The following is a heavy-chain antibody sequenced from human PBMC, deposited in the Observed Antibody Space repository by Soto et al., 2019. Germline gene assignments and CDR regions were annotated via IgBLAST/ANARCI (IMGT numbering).Heavy chain of an antibody. CDR1: GFTFSSYA. V-gene: IGHV3-64D*06. CDR2: ISSNGGST. J-gene: IGHJ4*02. D-gene: IGHD6-6*01. CDR3: VKDFWSIAARPSY. Sequence: GGSLRLSCSASGFTFSSYAMHWVRQAPGKGLEYVPAISSNGGSTYYADSVKGRFTISRDNSKNTLYLQMGSLRAEDTAVYYCVKDFWSIAARPSYWGQGTLVTVSS.